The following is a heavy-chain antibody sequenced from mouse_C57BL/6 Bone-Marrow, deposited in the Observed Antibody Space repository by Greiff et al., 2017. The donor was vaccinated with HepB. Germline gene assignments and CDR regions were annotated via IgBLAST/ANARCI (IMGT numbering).Heavy chain of an antibody. Sequence: VQLQHSGAELARPGASVKLSCKASGYTFTSYGISWVKQRTGQGLEWIGEIYPRSGNTYYNEKFKGKATLTADKSSSTAYMELRSLTSEDSAVYFCARSYYGSSFWYFDVWGTGTTVTVSS. CDR3: ARSYYGSSFWYFDV. V-gene: IGHV1-81*01. CDR1: GYTFTSYG. J-gene: IGHJ1*03. CDR2: IYPRSGNT. D-gene: IGHD1-1*01.